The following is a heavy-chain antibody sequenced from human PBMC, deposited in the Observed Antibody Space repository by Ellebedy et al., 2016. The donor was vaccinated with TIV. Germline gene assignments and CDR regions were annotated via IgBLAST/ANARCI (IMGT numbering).Heavy chain of an antibody. CDR3: ARHRRYNYGYFAVPREYYFDF. Sequence: MPSETLSLTCTVSGGSISDNYWSWIRQPPGKGLEWIGYISYSGNTSYSPSLKSRVTIFMSPSKNQISLSLSSVTAGDTAVYYCARHRRYNYGYFAVPREYYFDFWGQGTLVPVSS. CDR1: GGSISDNY. D-gene: IGHD5-18*01. V-gene: IGHV4-59*08. CDR2: ISYSGNT. J-gene: IGHJ4*02.